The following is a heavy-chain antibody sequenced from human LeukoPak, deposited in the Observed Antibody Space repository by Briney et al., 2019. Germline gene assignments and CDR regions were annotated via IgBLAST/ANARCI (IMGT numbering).Heavy chain of an antibody. D-gene: IGHD2-15*01. CDR1: GFTFTSSA. CDR3: AADPLGYCSGGSRYGY. J-gene: IGHJ4*02. CDR2: IVVGSGNT. V-gene: IGHV1-58*02. Sequence: SVKVSCKASGFTFTSSAMQWVRQARGQRLEWIGWIVVGSGNTNYAQKFQERVTITRDMSTSTAYMELSSLRSEDTAVYYCAADPLGYCSGGSRYGYWGQGTLVTVSS.